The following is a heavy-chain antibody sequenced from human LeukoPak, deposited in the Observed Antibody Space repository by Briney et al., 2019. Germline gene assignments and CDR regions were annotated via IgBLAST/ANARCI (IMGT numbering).Heavy chain of an antibody. CDR2: IYYSGST. J-gene: IGHJ3*02. CDR1: GGSISSYY. V-gene: IGHV4-59*01. D-gene: IGHD1-26*01. Sequence: PSETLSLTCTVSGGSISSYYWSWIRQPPGKGLEWIGYIYYSGSTNYNPSLKSRVTISVDTSKNQFSLKLSSVTAADTAVYYCARPHSGSYYGDGFDIWGQGTMVTVSS. CDR3: ARPHSGSYYGDGFDI.